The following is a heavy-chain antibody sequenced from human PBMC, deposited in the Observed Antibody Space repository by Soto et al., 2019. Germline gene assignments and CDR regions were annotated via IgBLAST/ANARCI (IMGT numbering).Heavy chain of an antibody. V-gene: IGHV4-59*01. CDR2: IYYSGST. D-gene: IGHD6-6*01. Sequence: SETLSLTCTVSGGSISDFYWSWIRQPPGKGLEWIGYIYYSGSTNYNPSLKSRVTISVDTSKNQFSLNLRSMSPADTAVYYCARRVGERPVLDYWYFDLWGRGTLVTVSS. CDR3: ARRVGERPVLDYWYFDL. CDR1: GGSISDFY. J-gene: IGHJ2*01.